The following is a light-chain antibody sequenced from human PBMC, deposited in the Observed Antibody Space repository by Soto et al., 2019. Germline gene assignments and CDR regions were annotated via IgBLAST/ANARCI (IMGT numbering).Light chain of an antibody. J-gene: IGKJ5*01. CDR3: QQHNSFSIT. CDR2: KAS. CDR1: QSISSW. Sequence: DIQMTQSPSTLSASVGDRVTITCRASQSISSWLAGYQQKPGKAPKLLIYKASSLESGVPSRFSGSGSGTEFTLTINSLQSDDFATYYCQQHNSFSITFGQGTRLEIK. V-gene: IGKV1-5*03.